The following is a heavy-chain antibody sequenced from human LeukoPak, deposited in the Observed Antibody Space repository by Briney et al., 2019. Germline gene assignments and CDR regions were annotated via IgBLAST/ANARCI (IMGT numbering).Heavy chain of an antibody. CDR2: IYPGDSDT. D-gene: IGHD2-21*02. CDR3: ARQMVVTAIPGWFDP. J-gene: IGHJ5*02. Sequence: GASLQISCKGSGYSFTSYWIGWVRQVPGKGLEWMGIIYPGDSDTRYSPSFQGQVTISADKSISTAYLQWSSLKASDTAMYYCARQMVVTAIPGWFDPWGQGTLVTVSS. V-gene: IGHV5-51*01. CDR1: GYSFTSYW.